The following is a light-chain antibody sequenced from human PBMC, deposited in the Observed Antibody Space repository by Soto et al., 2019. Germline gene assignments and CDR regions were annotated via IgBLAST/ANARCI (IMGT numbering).Light chain of an antibody. Sequence: EIVLTQSPATLSLSPGERATLSCRASQSVSSYLAWYQQKPGQAPRLLIYDASNKATGISVRFSGSGSGTDFTLTISSLDPEDVAVYYCQQRSNWPLTFGGGTKVEIK. CDR3: QQRSNWPLT. V-gene: IGKV3-11*01. CDR1: QSVSSY. J-gene: IGKJ4*01. CDR2: DAS.